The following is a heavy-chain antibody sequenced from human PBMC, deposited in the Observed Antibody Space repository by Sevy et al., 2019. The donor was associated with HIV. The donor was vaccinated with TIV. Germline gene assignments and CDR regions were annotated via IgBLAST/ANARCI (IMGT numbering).Heavy chain of an antibody. D-gene: IGHD5-18*01. J-gene: IGHJ4*02. V-gene: IGHV3-23*01. CDR1: GFTFSISA. CDR3: AKGGRSYGDSYFDH. Sequence: GGSLRLSCAASGFTFSISAMTWVRQAPGKGLEWVSVISGSGNSAYYSASVKGRFTISRDNSKNTLSLQMTSLRAEDTAVYYCAKGGRSYGDSYFDHWGQGTLVTVSS. CDR2: ISGSGNSA.